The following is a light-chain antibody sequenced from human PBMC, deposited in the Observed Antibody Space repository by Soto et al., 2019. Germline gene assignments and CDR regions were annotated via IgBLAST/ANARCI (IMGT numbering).Light chain of an antibody. CDR1: QSVSSN. V-gene: IGKV3-15*01. Sequence: EIVMTQSPATLSVSPGERATLSCRASQSVSSNLAWYQQKPGQAPRLFIYGASTRATGIPARFSGSGSGTEFTLIITSLQSEDFAIYYCQHYNNWPPWTFGQGTKVEIK. CDR2: GAS. J-gene: IGKJ1*01. CDR3: QHYNNWPPWT.